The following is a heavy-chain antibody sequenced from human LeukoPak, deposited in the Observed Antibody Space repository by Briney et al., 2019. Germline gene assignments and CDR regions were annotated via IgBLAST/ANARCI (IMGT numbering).Heavy chain of an antibody. V-gene: IGHV3-30*18. J-gene: IGHJ3*02. CDR2: ISYDRINK. Sequence: GGSLRLPCAASGFTFSTYGMHWVRQVPGKGLDWVAIISYDRINKYYADSVKGRFTISSDNSKNTLYLQMNSLRAEDTAVYYCAKEARRGRTGGDAFDIWGQGTMVTVSS. D-gene: IGHD7-27*01. CDR3: AKEARRGRTGGDAFDI. CDR1: GFTFSTYG.